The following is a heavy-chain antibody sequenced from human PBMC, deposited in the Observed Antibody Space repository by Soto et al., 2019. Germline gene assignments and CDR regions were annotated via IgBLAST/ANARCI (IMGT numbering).Heavy chain of an antibody. V-gene: IGHV3-7*01. CDR1: GFTFSASW. J-gene: IGHJ4*02. CDR2: MNQNGGEI. D-gene: IGHD3-16*01. Sequence: GGSLSLSFAASGFTFSASWVTWVRQAPGKRLEWVANMNQNGGEIYYVDSVKGRFTISRDNTKNSLYLQMNSLRAEDTAVYYCARDTWGYFDYWGQGTPVTVSS. CDR3: ARDTWGYFDY.